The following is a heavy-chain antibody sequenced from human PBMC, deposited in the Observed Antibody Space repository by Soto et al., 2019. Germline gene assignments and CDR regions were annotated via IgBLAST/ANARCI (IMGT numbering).Heavy chain of an antibody. Sequence: EVQLVESGGDLVQPGGSLRLSCVASGFTVSSYYMSWVRQAPGKGLEWVSVIYSGGSTYYADSVKGRFTISRHNSKNTLYLQMNSLRGEDTAVYYCVRDVGGNEVGMDVWGQGTTVTVSS. V-gene: IGHV3-53*04. D-gene: IGHD2-15*01. CDR1: GFTVSSYY. CDR2: IYSGGST. CDR3: VRDVGGNEVGMDV. J-gene: IGHJ6*02.